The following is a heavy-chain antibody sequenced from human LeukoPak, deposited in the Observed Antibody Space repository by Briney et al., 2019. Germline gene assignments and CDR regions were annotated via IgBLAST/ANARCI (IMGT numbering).Heavy chain of an antibody. Sequence: SETLSLTCTVSGYSISSGYYWSWVRQHPGKGLEWIGYIYYSGSTYYNPSLKSRVTISVDTSKNQFSLKLSSVTAADTAVYYCARSFSNRYSYGYYFDYWGQGTLVTVSS. CDR3: ARSFSNRYSYGYYFDY. CDR1: GYSISSGYY. J-gene: IGHJ4*02. CDR2: IYYSGST. D-gene: IGHD5-18*01. V-gene: IGHV4-31*03.